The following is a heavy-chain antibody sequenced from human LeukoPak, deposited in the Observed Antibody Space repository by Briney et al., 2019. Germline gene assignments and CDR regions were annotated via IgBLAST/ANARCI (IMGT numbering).Heavy chain of an antibody. Sequence: SETLSLTCTVSGGSISSYYWSWIRQPPGKGLEWIGYIYYSGSTNYNPSLKSRVTISVDTSKNQFSLKLSSVTAADTAVYYCARRAAPHWYFDLWGRGTLVTVSS. V-gene: IGHV4-59*08. CDR1: GGSISSYY. D-gene: IGHD2-15*01. J-gene: IGHJ2*01. CDR3: ARRAAPHWYFDL. CDR2: IYYSGST.